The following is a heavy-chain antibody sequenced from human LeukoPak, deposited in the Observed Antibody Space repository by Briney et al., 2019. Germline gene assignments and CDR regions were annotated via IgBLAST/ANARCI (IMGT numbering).Heavy chain of an antibody. CDR1: GGSFSGYY. CDR2: INHSGST. CDR3: ARGVFDSSGYYFDY. Sequence: PSETLSLTCAVYGGSFSGYYWSWIRQPPGKGLEWIGEINHSGSTNYNPSLKSRVTISVDTSKNQFSLKLSSVTAADTAVYYCARGVFDSSGYYFDYWGQGTLVTVSS. J-gene: IGHJ4*02. D-gene: IGHD3-22*01. V-gene: IGHV4-34*01.